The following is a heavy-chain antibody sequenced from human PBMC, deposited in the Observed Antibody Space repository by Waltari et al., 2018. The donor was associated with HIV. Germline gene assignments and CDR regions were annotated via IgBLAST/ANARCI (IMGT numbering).Heavy chain of an antibody. J-gene: IGHJ4*02. CDR3: VREFRTDPGDYGGE. D-gene: IGHD4-17*01. CDR1: GYKFGGQY. V-gene: IGHV1-2*02. CDR2: INPNSGGK. Sequence: QVQLVQSGAEVKKPGASLMISCKASGYKFGGQYMHWVRQAPGKGPEWMGWINPNSGGKNYAEKFQGRVTMTSDTSTDTAYLGLNSLTSDDTAVYYCVREFRTDPGDYGGEWGPGTLVTVSS.